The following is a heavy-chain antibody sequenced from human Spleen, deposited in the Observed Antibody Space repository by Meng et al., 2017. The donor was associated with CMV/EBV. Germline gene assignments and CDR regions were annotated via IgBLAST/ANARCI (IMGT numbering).Heavy chain of an antibody. CDR2: IYYSGST. CDR3: ARDPPSAALDY. V-gene: IGHV4-59*01. Sequence: SETLSLTCTVSGGSISSYYWSWIRQPPGKGLEWIGYIYYSGSTNYNPSLKSRVTISVDTSKNQFSLKLSSVTAADTAVYYCARDPPSAALDYWGQGTLVTVSS. CDR1: GGSISSYY. J-gene: IGHJ4*02. D-gene: IGHD6-13*01.